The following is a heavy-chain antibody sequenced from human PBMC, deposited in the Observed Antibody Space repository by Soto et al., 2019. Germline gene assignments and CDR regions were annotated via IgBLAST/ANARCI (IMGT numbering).Heavy chain of an antibody. D-gene: IGHD6-6*01. V-gene: IGHV4-4*07. CDR3: RAARPDYYYGMDV. J-gene: IGHJ6*02. CDR2: SYTSGRT. Sequence: PSETLSLTCTVSGGSISSYYWSWIRQPAGKGLEWIGRSYTSGRTNYNPSLKSRVTISVDTSKNQFSLKLSSVSAADTAVYYCRAARPDYYYGMDVWGQGTTVTVSS. CDR1: GGSISSYY.